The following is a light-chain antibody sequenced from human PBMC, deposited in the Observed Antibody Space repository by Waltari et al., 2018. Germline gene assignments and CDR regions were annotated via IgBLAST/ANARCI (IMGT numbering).Light chain of an antibody. Sequence: DIVMTQYPDSLSVSLGERATINCKSSQSVLYRANSKNYVAWYQLKSGQPPKLLISWASTRESGVPDRFSGSGSGTSFTLTISSLQAEDVAVYYCQQFYSTPLTFGGGTKVEIK. V-gene: IGKV4-1*01. CDR1: QSVLYRANSKNY. CDR2: WAS. J-gene: IGKJ4*01. CDR3: QQFYSTPLT.